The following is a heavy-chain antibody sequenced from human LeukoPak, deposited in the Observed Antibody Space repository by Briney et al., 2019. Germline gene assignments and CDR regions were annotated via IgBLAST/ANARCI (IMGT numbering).Heavy chain of an antibody. Sequence: PGGSLRLSCAASGFTFSSYGMHWVRQAPGKGLEWVAVIWYGGSNKYYADSMKGRFTISRDNSKSTLYLQMNGQRAEDTAIFYCAKSLFTSATGTGRAFHIWGQGTRVTVSS. CDR3: AKSLFTSATGTGRAFHI. CDR2: IWYGGSNK. J-gene: IGHJ3*02. CDR1: GFTFSSYG. V-gene: IGHV3-33*06. D-gene: IGHD1-1*01.